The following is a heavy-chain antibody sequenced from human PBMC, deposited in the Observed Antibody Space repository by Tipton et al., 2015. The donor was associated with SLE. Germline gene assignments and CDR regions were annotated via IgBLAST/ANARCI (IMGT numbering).Heavy chain of an antibody. CDR2: INHSGSI. CDR1: GGSFSGYY. CDR3: ARGQQLVAYNWFDP. Sequence: TLSLTCAVYGGSFSGYYWSWIRQPPGKGLEWIGEINHSGSINYNPSLKSRVTISVDTSKNQFSLKLSSVTAADTAVYYCARGQQLVAYNWFDPWGQGTLVTVSS. D-gene: IGHD6-13*01. J-gene: IGHJ5*02. V-gene: IGHV4-34*01.